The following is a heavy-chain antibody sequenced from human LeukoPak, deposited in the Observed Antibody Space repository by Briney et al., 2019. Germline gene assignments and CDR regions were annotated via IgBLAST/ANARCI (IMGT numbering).Heavy chain of an antibody. CDR2: ISGSGGST. CDR3: AKTRPLDSSSWSHGDY. V-gene: IGHV3-23*01. D-gene: IGHD6-13*01. Sequence: GGSLRLSCAASGFTFSSYAMSWVRQAPGKGLEWVSAISGSGGSTYYADSVKGRFTISRDNSKNTLYLQMNSLRAEDTAVYYCAKTRPLDSSSWSHGDYWGQGTLVTVSS. CDR1: GFTFSSYA. J-gene: IGHJ4*02.